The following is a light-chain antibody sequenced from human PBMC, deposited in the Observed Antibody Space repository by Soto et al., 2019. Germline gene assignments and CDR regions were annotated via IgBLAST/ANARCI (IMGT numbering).Light chain of an antibody. CDR3: HQSYSSPPT. CDR2: AAS. CDR1: QSISSY. J-gene: IGKJ1*01. Sequence: DIQMTQSPSSLSASVGDRVSIACRASQSISSYLNWYQQQPGKAPKLLIYAASSLQSGVPSRFGGSGSGTDFTLTISSLQPEDFATYYCHQSYSSPPTFGQGTKLEIK. V-gene: IGKV1-39*01.